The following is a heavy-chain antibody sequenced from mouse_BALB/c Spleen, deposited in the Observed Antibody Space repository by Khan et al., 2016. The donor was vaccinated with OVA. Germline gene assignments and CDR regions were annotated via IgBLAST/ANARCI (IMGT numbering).Heavy chain of an antibody. Sequence: VELVESGPGLVAPSQSLSITCTVSGFSLTGYGVSWVRQPPGKGLEWLGMIWGDGNTDYNSALKSRLSISKDNSKSQVFLKMNSLQTDDTAKYYCARAYYGNYREAMDYWGQGTSVTVSS. V-gene: IGHV2-6-7*01. J-gene: IGHJ4*01. CDR2: IWGDGNT. D-gene: IGHD2-10*01. CDR1: GFSLTGYG. CDR3: ARAYYGNYREAMDY.